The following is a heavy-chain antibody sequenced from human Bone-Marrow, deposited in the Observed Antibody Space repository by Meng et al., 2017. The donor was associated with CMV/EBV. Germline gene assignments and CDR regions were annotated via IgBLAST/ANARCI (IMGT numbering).Heavy chain of an antibody. CDR2: ISHSGST. CDR1: DGSIRGSDW. J-gene: IGHJ4*02. Sequence: TCGVFDGSIRGSDWWTWVRQPPGKGLEWIGEISHSGSTNYTPSLKSRVTISVDKSKNQFSLKVSSVTAADTAVYYCARNHGKSDFDYWGQGTLVTVSS. D-gene: IGHD1-14*01. V-gene: IGHV4-4*02. CDR3: ARNHGKSDFDY.